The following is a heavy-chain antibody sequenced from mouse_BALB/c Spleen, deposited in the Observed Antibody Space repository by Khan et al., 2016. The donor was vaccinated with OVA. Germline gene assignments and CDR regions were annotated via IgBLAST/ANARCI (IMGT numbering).Heavy chain of an antibody. J-gene: IGHJ2*01. V-gene: IGHV5-6-4*01. Sequence: EVQLVESGGGLVKPGGSLKLSCAASGFTFSTYTISWVRQTPQKSLEWVATISSGGSYTFYPDSVKGRFTISRDNSMNTLYLQMSSLKAEDTAMYYCTGNGIMCAGYFDYWGQGTTLTVSS. CDR1: GFTFSTYT. CDR2: ISSGGSYT. CDR3: TGNGIMCAGYFDY.